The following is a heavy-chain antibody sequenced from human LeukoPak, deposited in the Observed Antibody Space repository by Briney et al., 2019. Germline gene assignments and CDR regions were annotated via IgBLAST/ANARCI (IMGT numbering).Heavy chain of an antibody. Sequence: SETLSLTCTVSGGSISSTNYYWGWIRQPPGKGLEWIGTVYYSGSTYYNPSLKSRVTISVDTSKNQFSLKLSSVTAADTAVYYCARQVEGLAVGYWGQGTLVTVSS. J-gene: IGHJ4*02. CDR1: GGSISSTNYY. D-gene: IGHD6-19*01. CDR3: ARQVEGLAVGY. V-gene: IGHV4-39*01. CDR2: VYYSGST.